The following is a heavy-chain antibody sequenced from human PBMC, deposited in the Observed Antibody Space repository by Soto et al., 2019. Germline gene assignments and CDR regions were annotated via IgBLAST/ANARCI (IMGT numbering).Heavy chain of an antibody. J-gene: IGHJ6*02. V-gene: IGHV3-7*03. D-gene: IGHD5-18*01. Sequence: PGGSLRLSCAASGFTFSSYWMSWVRQAPGKGLEWVANIKQDGSEKYYVDSVKGRFTISRDNAKNSLYLQMNSLRAEDTAVYYCASNHVDTAMVVYGMDVWGQGTTVTVSS. CDR2: IKQDGSEK. CDR3: ASNHVDTAMVVYGMDV. CDR1: GFTFSSYW.